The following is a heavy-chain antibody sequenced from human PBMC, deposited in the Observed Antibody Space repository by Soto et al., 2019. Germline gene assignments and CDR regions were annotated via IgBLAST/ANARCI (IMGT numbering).Heavy chain of an antibody. J-gene: IGHJ2*01. V-gene: IGHV3-30*03. CDR1: GFTFNTYD. D-gene: IGHD2-21*01. CDR2: ISFDSRDQ. CDR3: ARAQAIYGSRDGYFGV. Sequence: QVQLVVSGGGVVQPGRSLRLSCAASGFTFNTYDMHWVRQAPGKGLEWVAMISFDSRDQYYADSFKGRFTISRDNSENTVYLQMNSLRVDDTGVFFCARAQAIYGSRDGYFGVWGRGTLVTVSS.